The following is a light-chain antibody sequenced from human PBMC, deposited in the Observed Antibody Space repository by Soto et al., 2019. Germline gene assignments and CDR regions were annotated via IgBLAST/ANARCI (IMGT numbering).Light chain of an antibody. CDR2: EVS. CDR3: MQSFQLPIT. V-gene: IGKV2D-29*01. Sequence: DIVVTQPAVSLHVTPGEPASIPCKSSQSLLRRDGKTLLYWYLQTTGQPPKLLIYEVSNRFSGVPDRFSGSGSGTDFTLTISRVEAEDFGVYYCMQSFQLPITFGQGTRLEIK. CDR1: QSLLRRDGKTL. J-gene: IGKJ5*01.